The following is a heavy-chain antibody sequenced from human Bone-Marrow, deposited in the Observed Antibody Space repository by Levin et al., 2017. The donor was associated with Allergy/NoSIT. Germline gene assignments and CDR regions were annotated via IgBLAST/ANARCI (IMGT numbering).Heavy chain of an antibody. J-gene: IGHJ4*02. CDR3: ASRVRYSGSYFFDY. V-gene: IGHV3-48*02. Sequence: ASVKVSCAASGFTFSSYSMNWVRQAPGKGLEWVSYISSSSSTIYYADSVKGRFTISRDNAKNSLYLQMNSLRDEDTAVYYCASRVRYSGSYFFDYWGQGTLVTVSS. D-gene: IGHD1-26*01. CDR2: ISSSSSTI. CDR1: GFTFSSYS.